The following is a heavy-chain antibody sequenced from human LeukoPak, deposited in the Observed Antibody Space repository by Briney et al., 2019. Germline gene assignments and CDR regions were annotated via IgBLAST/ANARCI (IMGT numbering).Heavy chain of an antibody. CDR3: ARAPYCSSTSCYRVGYYYYYMDV. J-gene: IGHJ6*03. Sequence: GASVKVSCKASGYTFTSYGISWVRQAPGQGLEWMGWISAYNGNTNYAQKLQGRVTKTTDTSTSTAYMELRSLRSDDTAVYYCARAPYCSSTSCYRVGYYYYYMDVWGKGTTVTVSS. V-gene: IGHV1-18*01. D-gene: IGHD2-2*02. CDR2: ISAYNGNT. CDR1: GYTFTSYG.